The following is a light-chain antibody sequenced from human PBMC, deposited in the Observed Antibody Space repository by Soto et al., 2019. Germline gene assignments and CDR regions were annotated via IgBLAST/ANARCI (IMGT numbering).Light chain of an antibody. Sequence: DIHLTQSPSFLSASEGDRVTIICRASQGIANYLAWFQQKPGKAPKLLIDSASTLQSGVPSRFSGSGVGTEFTLTITSLQPEDSATYYCQQLSIYPLTFGPGTKVDIK. J-gene: IGKJ3*01. CDR1: QGIANY. CDR2: SAS. V-gene: IGKV1-9*01. CDR3: QQLSIYPLT.